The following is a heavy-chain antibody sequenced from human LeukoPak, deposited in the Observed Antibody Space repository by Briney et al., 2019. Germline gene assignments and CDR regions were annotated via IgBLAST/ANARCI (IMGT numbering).Heavy chain of an antibody. CDR1: GFTFSSYG. CDR3: AASSGWPQFDY. V-gene: IGHV3-30*03. J-gene: IGHJ4*02. CDR2: ISYDGSNK. Sequence: GGSLRLSCAASGFTFSSYGMHWVRQAPGKGLEWVAVISYDGSNKYYADSVKGRFTISRDNSKNTLYLQMNSLRTEDTAVYYCAASSGWPQFDYWGQGTLVTVSS. D-gene: IGHD6-19*01.